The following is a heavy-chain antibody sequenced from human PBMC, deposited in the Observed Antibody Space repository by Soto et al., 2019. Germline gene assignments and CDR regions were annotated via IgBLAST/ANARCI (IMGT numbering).Heavy chain of an antibody. CDR3: ARRVASSGYFDY. CDR1: GGSISSSSYY. J-gene: IGHJ4*02. Sequence: SETLSLTCTVSGGSISSSSYYWGWIHQPPGKGLEWIGSIYYSGSTYYNPSLKSRVTISVDTSKNQFSLKLSSVTAADTAVYYCARRVASSGYFDYWGQGTLVTVSS. V-gene: IGHV4-39*01. CDR2: IYYSGST. D-gene: IGHD3-22*01.